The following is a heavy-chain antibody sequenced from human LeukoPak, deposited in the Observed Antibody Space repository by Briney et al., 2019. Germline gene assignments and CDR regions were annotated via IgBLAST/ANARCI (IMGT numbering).Heavy chain of an antibody. J-gene: IGHJ3*02. CDR1: GYSISRSNW. Sequence: EPSDTLSLTCDGSGYSISRSNWWGWIRQPPGKGLGWIGYIYHSRSTYYNPSLRSRVTMSQDTSKNQFSLKLSSVTAVDTAVYYCARTLIFDNRHRGAFDIWGQGTMVTVSS. CDR2: IYHSRST. CDR3: ARTLIFDNRHRGAFDI. V-gene: IGHV4-28*01. D-gene: IGHD3-22*01.